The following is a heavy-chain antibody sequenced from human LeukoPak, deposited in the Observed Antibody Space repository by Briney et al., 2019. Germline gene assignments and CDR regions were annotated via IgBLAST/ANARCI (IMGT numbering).Heavy chain of an antibody. CDR1: GFTFSSYN. CDR3: AKTGSNSHLYGMDV. J-gene: IGHJ6*02. V-gene: IGHV3-21*04. CDR2: ICSSSTYI. Sequence: GGSLRLSCAASGFTFSSYNMNWVRQAPGKGLEWVSFICSSSTYIYYADSVRGRFTISRDNAKNSLYLQMNSLRAEDTAVYYCAKTGSNSHLYGMDVWGQGTTVTVSS. D-gene: IGHD2/OR15-2a*01.